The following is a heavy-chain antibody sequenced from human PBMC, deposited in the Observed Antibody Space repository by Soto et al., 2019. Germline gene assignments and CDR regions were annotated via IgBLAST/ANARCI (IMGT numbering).Heavy chain of an antibody. CDR2: IRSKPNTDAT. Sequence: AGGSLRLSCAASGFTFSDSAIHWVRQASGKGLEWVGRIRSKPNTDATAYAASVKGRFTISRDDSKNTAYLQMNSLKTEDTAVYYCTRHVDCSGGSCYSGYYYYMDVWGKGTTVTVSS. CDR3: TRHVDCSGGSCYSGYYYYMDV. J-gene: IGHJ6*03. V-gene: IGHV3-73*01. D-gene: IGHD2-15*01. CDR1: GFTFSDSA.